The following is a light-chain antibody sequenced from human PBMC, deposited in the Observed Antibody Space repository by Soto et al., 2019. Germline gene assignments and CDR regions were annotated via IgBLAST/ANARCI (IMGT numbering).Light chain of an antibody. CDR3: SSYINSITFVV. CDR1: SSDVGANNY. J-gene: IGLJ2*01. CDR2: EVS. V-gene: IGLV2-14*01. Sequence: QSALTQPASVSGSPGQPIAISCTGTSSDVGANNYVSWYQHHPGKAPKLLIYEVSNRPSGVSSRFSGSKSGNTASLTISGLQAEDEADYYCSSYINSITFVVFGGGTKLAVL.